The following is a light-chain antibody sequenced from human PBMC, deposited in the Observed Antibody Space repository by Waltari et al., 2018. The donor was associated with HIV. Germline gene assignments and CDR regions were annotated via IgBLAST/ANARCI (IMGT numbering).Light chain of an antibody. V-gene: IGLV1-44*01. J-gene: IGLJ2*01. CDR3: AAWDDSLNGDVV. CDR1: SSDNGSHP. CDR2: TNN. Sequence: QSVLTQPPSASGTPGQRVTISCSGSSSDNGSHPVTWYQQLPGTAPRLLIYTNNQRPSGVPDRFSGSKAGTSASLVISGLQSEDEADYFCAAWDDSLNGDVVFGGGTKLTVL.